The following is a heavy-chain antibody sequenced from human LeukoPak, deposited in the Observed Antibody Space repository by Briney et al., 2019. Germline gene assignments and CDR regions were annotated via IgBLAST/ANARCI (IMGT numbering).Heavy chain of an antibody. J-gene: IGHJ5*02. CDR2: ISAYNGNT. D-gene: IGHD3-22*01. CDR3: AREGSLYDSGSYYLSWFDP. CDR1: DYTFNTYG. Sequence: GASVKVSCKTSDYTFNTYGIAWVRQAPGQGLEWMGWISAYNGNTNYAQNLQDRVTMTTDTSTTTAYMELRSLRSDDTAVYYCAREGSLYDSGSYYLSWFDPWGQGTLVTVSS. V-gene: IGHV1-18*01.